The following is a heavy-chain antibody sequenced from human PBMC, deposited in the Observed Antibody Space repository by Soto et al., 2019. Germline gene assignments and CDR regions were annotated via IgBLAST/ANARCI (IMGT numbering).Heavy chain of an antibody. Sequence: QVQLVQSGAEVKKPGASVKVSCKASGYTFTSYYMHWVRQAPGQGLEWMGIINPSGGSTSYAQKFQGRVTMPRDAPTSTVYMELSSLRSEDTAVYYCAREDHGVRGVMFLDYWGQGTLVTVSS. D-gene: IGHD3-10*01. CDR2: INPSGGST. J-gene: IGHJ4*02. CDR3: AREDHGVRGVMFLDY. CDR1: GYTFTSYY. V-gene: IGHV1-46*03.